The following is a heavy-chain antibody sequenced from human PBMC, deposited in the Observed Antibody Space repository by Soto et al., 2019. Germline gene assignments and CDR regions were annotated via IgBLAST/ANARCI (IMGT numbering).Heavy chain of an antibody. CDR2: IIPIFGTA. V-gene: IGHV1-69*06. D-gene: IGHD6-19*01. Sequence: QVQLVQSGAEVKKPGSSVKVSCKASGGTFSSYAISWVRQAPGQGLEWMGGIIPIFGTANYAQKFQGRVTITADKSRSTAYMELSGLGSEDTAVYYCAGAGGVSGYSSGWYGFDPWGQGTLVTVSS. CDR3: AGAGGVSGYSSGWYGFDP. CDR1: GGTFSSYA. J-gene: IGHJ5*02.